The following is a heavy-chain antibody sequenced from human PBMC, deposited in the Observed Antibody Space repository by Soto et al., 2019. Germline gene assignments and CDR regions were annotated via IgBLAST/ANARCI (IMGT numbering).Heavy chain of an antibody. Sequence: QVHLQESGPGLVKPSETMSLTCTASGASIRNFYWNWVRQFPGKGLEWIGHIYNGERTNYNPSLKSRVTRSVDTYKNQFSLKLSSVTVADTAVYYFAQNTGWPGFDYWGQGTLVTVSS. CDR2: IYNGERT. V-gene: IGHV4-59*01. D-gene: IGHD6-19*01. CDR1: GASIRNFY. J-gene: IGHJ4*02. CDR3: AQNTGWPGFDY.